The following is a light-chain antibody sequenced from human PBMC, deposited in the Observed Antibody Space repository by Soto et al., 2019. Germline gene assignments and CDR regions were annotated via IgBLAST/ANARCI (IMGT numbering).Light chain of an antibody. CDR1: SSDVGDYDF. J-gene: IGLJ2*01. CDR3: SSYTSSSTFVV. CDR2: DVS. Sequence: QSALTQPASVSGSPGQSITISCTGTSSDVGDYDFVSWYQQHPGKAPKLMIYDVSNRPSGVSDRFSGSKSGNTASLTISGLQAEDEADYHCSSYTSSSTFVVFGGGTKLTVL. V-gene: IGLV2-14*01.